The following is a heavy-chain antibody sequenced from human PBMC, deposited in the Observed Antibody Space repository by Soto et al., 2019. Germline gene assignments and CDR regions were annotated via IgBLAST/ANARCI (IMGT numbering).Heavy chain of an antibody. CDR1: GFTFSSYS. CDR3: ARGSSSSLKHAFEI. D-gene: IGHD6-6*01. CDR2: ISSSSSYI. Sequence: GGSLRLSCAASGFTFSSYSMNWVRQAPGKGLEWVSSISSSSSYIYYADSVKGRFTISRDNAKNSLYLQMNSLRAEDTAVYFCARGSSSSLKHAFEIWGQGTMVTVSS. J-gene: IGHJ3*02. V-gene: IGHV3-21*01.